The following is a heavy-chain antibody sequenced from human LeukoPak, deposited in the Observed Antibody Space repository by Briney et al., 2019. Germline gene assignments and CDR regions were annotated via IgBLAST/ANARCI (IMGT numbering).Heavy chain of an antibody. CDR1: GGSISIYY. CDR2: IYYSGST. CDR3: ARVGYDSSGRTSPNTFDY. J-gene: IGHJ4*02. Sequence: SETLSLTCTVSGGSISIYYWSWIRQPPGKGLEWIGYIYYSGSTNYNTPLKSRVTISVHSSKNQFSLKLSPVTAADTAGYYCARVGYDSSGRTSPNTFDYWGQGTLVTVSS. D-gene: IGHD3-22*01. V-gene: IGHV4-59*13.